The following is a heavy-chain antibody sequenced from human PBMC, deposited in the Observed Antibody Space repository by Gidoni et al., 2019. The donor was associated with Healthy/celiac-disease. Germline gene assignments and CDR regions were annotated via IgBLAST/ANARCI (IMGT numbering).Heavy chain of an antibody. D-gene: IGHD3-22*01. CDR2: ISAYNGNT. CDR3: ARSPALYYYDSSGYWFDY. CDR1: GYTFTSYG. V-gene: IGHV1-18*01. J-gene: IGHJ4*02. Sequence: QVQLVQSGAEVKKPGASVKVSCKASGYTFTSYGISWVRQAPGQGLEWMGWISAYNGNTNYAQKLQGRVTMTTDTSTSTAYMELRSLRSDDTAVYYCARSPALYYYDSSGYWFDYWGQGTLVTVSS.